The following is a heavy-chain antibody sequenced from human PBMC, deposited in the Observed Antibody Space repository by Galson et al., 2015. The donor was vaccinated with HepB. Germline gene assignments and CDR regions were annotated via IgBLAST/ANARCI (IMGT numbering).Heavy chain of an antibody. CDR1: GFTFSSYA. J-gene: IGHJ4*02. CDR2: ISYDGSNK. V-gene: IGHV3-30-3*01. CDR3: ARSIAAGIGDGGY. D-gene: IGHD6-6*01. Sequence: SLRLSCAASGFTFSSYAMHWVRQAPGKGLEWVAVISYDGSNKYYADSVKGRFTISRDNSKNTLYLQMNSLRAEDTAVYYCARSIAAGIGDGGYWGQGTLVTVSS.